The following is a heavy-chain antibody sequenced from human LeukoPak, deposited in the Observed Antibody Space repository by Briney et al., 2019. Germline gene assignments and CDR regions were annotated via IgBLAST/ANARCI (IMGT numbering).Heavy chain of an antibody. CDR2: ISYDGNHI. CDR3: ARCGGDCYTSTQGFDY. Sequence: GGSLRLSCAASGFTFSSYAMHWVRQAPGKGLEWVAVISYDGNHIFYADSVKGRFTISRDNSKNTLYLQMNSLTTEDTAVYYCARCGGDCYTSTQGFDYWGQGTLVTVSS. J-gene: IGHJ4*02. CDR1: GFTFSSYA. D-gene: IGHD2-21*02. V-gene: IGHV3-30*04.